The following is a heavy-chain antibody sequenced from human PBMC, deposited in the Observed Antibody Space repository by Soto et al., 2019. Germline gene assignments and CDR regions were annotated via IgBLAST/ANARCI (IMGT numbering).Heavy chain of an antibody. J-gene: IGHJ4*02. Sequence: SETLSLTCTVSGGSISSGGYYWSWTRQHPGKGLEWIGYIYYSGSTYYNPSLKSRVTISVDTSKNQFSLKLSSVTAADTALHYCARGVRALWFGELHSPNFDYWGQGTLVTVSS. CDR1: GGSISSGGYY. CDR2: IYYSGST. D-gene: IGHD3-10*01. CDR3: ARGVRALWFGELHSPNFDY. V-gene: IGHV4-31*03.